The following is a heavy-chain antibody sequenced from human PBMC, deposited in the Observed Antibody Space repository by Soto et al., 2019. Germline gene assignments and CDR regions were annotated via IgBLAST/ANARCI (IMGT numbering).Heavy chain of an antibody. CDR2: INPGNGNT. Sequence: QVQLVQSGAEEKKPGASMKVSCKASGYSLITYGIYWVRQAPGQRLDWMGWINPGNGNTKYSQKFQGRVTFTRDTSASTAYMELSSLTSEDTAVYYCARGVGYSYGSYLHYWGQGTLVTVSS. CDR3: ARGVGYSYGSYLHY. CDR1: GYSLITYG. D-gene: IGHD5-18*01. V-gene: IGHV1-3*05. J-gene: IGHJ4*02.